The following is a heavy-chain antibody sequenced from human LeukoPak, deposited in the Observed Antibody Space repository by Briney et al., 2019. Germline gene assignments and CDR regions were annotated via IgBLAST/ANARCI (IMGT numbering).Heavy chain of an antibody. V-gene: IGHV1-18*01. CDR3: ARGILDSSGYDNWFDP. Sequence: GASVKVSCKASGYTFNSYVISWVRQAPGQGLEWMGWISAYNDNTKYSQKFQGRVTITRDTSASTAYMELSSLRSEDTAVYYCARGILDSSGYDNWFDPWGQGTLVTVSS. J-gene: IGHJ5*02. CDR2: ISAYNDNT. CDR1: GYTFNSYV. D-gene: IGHD3-22*01.